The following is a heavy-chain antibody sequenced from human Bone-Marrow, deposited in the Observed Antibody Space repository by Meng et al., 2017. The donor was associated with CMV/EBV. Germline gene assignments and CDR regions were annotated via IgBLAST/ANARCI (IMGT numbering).Heavy chain of an antibody. CDR2: ISSRSSYI. D-gene: IGHD3-22*01. V-gene: IGHV3-21*01. Sequence: GESLKISCAASGFTFSSYSMNWVRQAPGKGLEWVSSISSRSSYIYYADSVKGRFTLSRDNAKNSLYLQMNSLRAEDTAVYYCARDVSRGWYYGMDVWGQGTTVAVSS. CDR3: ARDVSRGWYYGMDV. J-gene: IGHJ6*02. CDR1: GFTFSSYS.